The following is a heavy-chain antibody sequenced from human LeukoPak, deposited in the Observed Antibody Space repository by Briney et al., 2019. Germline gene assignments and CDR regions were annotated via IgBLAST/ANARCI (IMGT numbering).Heavy chain of an antibody. CDR2: IKSKTDGGTT. CDR1: GFTFSNAW. V-gene: IGHV3-15*01. CDR3: TTELALVGATLDVAFDI. J-gene: IGHJ3*02. D-gene: IGHD1-26*01. Sequence: GGSLRLSCAASGFTFSNAWMSWVRQAPGKGLEWVGRIKSKTDGGTTDYAAPVKGRFTISRDDSKNTLYLQMNSLKTDDTAVYYCTTELALVGATLDVAFDIWGQGTMVTVSS.